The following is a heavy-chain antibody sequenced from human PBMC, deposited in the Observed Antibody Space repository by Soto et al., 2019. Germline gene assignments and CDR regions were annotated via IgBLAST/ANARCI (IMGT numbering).Heavy chain of an antibody. CDR3: ARGRGYSYGLDP. CDR2: INHSGST. J-gene: IGHJ5*02. V-gene: IGHV4-34*01. CDR1: GGSFSGYY. D-gene: IGHD5-18*01. Sequence: SETLSLTCAVYGGSFSGYYWSWIRQPPGKGLEWIGEINHSGSTNYNPSLKSRVTISVDTSKNQFSLSLNFVTAADTAVYYCARGRGYSYGLDPWGQGSLVTVSS.